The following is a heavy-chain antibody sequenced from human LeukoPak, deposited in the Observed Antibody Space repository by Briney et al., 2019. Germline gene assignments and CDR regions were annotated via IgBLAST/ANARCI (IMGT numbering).Heavy chain of an antibody. J-gene: IGHJ6*03. CDR3: AREVGTTPIVVVPAASDYYYYYMDV. D-gene: IGHD2-2*01. CDR1: GFTFSSYA. Sequence: GGSLRLSCAASGFTFSSYAMHWVRQAPGKGLEWVAVISYDGSNKYYADSVKARFTISRDNSKNTLYLQMNSLRAEDTAVYYCAREVGTTPIVVVPAASDYYYYYMDVWGKGTTVTVSS. CDR2: ISYDGSNK. V-gene: IGHV3-30-3*01.